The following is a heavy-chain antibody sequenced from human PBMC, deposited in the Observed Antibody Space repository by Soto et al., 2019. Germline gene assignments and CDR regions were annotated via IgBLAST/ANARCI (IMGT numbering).Heavy chain of an antibody. J-gene: IGHJ5*02. CDR3: ARERSCSRTSCYSGWFDP. Sequence: GGSLRLSCAASGFTFSSYAMSWVRQAPGKGLEWVSAISGSGGSTYYADSVKGRFTISRDNSKNTLYLQMNSLRAEDTAVYYCARERSCSRTSCYSGWFDPWGQGTLVTVSS. D-gene: IGHD2-2*01. CDR1: GFTFSSYA. V-gene: IGHV3-23*01. CDR2: ISGSGGST.